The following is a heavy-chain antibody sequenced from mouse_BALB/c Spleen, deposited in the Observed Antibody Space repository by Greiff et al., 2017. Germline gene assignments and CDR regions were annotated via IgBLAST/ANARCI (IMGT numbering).Heavy chain of an antibody. Sequence: VQLQQSGAELVKPGASVKLSCTASGFNIKDTYMHWVKQRPEQGLEWIGRIDPANGNTKYDPKFQGKATITADTSSNTAYLQLSSLTSEDTAVYYCARSDTTGGAMDYWGQGTSVTVSS. CDR3: ARSDTTGGAMDY. CDR1: GFNIKDTY. D-gene: IGHD2-12*01. J-gene: IGHJ4*01. V-gene: IGHV14-3*02. CDR2: IDPANGNT.